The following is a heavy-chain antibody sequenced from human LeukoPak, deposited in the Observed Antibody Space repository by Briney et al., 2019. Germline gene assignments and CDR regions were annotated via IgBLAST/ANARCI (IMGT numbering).Heavy chain of an antibody. CDR3: AKGGYSYGNDY. J-gene: IGHJ4*02. Sequence: ASVKVSCKASGYTFTGYYMHWVRQAPGQGLEWMGIINPSGGSTSYAQKFQGRVTMTRDMSTSTVYMELSSLRSEDTAVYYCAKGGYSYGNDYWGQGTLVTVSS. D-gene: IGHD5-18*01. V-gene: IGHV1-46*01. CDR2: INPSGGST. CDR1: GYTFTGYY.